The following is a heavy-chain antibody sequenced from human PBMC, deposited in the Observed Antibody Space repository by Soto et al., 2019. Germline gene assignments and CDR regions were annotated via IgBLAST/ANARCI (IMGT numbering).Heavy chain of an antibody. CDR3: AETNSLQWYHMDV. J-gene: IGHJ6*03. CDR2: TYYRSRWYN. CDR1: GDSVSSNSAA. V-gene: IGHV6-1*01. Sequence: SQTLSLTCVISGDSVSSNSAAWNWIRQSPSRGLEWLGRTYYRSRWYNDYAVSVRSRITVNADTSKNQFSLHLNSVTPEDTAVYYCAETNSLQWYHMDVWDKGTTVTVSS. D-gene: IGHD2-8*01.